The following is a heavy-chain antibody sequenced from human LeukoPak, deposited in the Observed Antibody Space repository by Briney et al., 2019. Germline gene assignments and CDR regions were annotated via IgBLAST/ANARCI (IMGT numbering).Heavy chain of an antibody. CDR1: GYTFTGYY. D-gene: IGHD4-23*01. V-gene: IGHV1-2*02. J-gene: IGHJ3*02. Sequence: GASVKVSCKASGYTFTGYYMHWVRQAPGQGLEWMGWINPNSGGTNYAQKFQGRVTMTRDTSITTAYMELSRLRSDDTAVYYCARRLTMTTVALDAFDIWGQGTMVTVSS. CDR2: INPNSGGT. CDR3: ARRLTMTTVALDAFDI.